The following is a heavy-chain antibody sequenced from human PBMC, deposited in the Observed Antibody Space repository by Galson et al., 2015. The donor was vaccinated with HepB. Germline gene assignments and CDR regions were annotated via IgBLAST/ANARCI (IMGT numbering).Heavy chain of an antibody. J-gene: IGHJ3*02. CDR1: GYTLTKLS. V-gene: IGHV1-24*01. CDR2: FDPEDGET. D-gene: IGHD1-7*01. Sequence: SVKVSCKVSGYTLTKLSMHWVRQAPGKGLEWMGGFDPEDGETIYAQKFQGRVTMTEDTSTDTAYMELSSLRSEDTAVYYCATASGITGTSDAFDIWGQGTMVTVSS. CDR3: ATASGITGTSDAFDI.